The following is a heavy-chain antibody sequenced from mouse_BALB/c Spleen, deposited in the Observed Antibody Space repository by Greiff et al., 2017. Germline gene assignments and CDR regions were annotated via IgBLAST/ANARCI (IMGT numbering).Heavy chain of an antibody. CDR2: ISNGGGST. Sequence: EVQRVESGGGLVQPGGSLKLSCAASGFTFSSYTMSWVRQTPEKRLEWVAYISNGGGSTYYPDTVKGRFTISRDNAKNTLYLQMSSLKSEDTAMYYCARLGWYFDVWGAGTTVTVSS. V-gene: IGHV5-12-2*01. D-gene: IGHD4-1*01. J-gene: IGHJ1*01. CDR1: GFTFSSYT. CDR3: ARLGWYFDV.